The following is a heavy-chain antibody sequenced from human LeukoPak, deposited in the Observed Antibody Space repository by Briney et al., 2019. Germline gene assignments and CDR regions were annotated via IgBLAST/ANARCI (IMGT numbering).Heavy chain of an antibody. CDR2: INPNSGGT. CDR1: GYTFTGYY. J-gene: IGHJ4*02. V-gene: IGHV1-2*02. Sequence: ASVKVSCKASGYTFTGYYMHWVRQAPGQGLEWMGWINPNSGGTNYAQKFQGRVTMTRDTSISTAYTELSRLRSDDTAVYYCARDRDSSGYYRGGRYFDYWGQGTLVTVSS. D-gene: IGHD3-22*01. CDR3: ARDRDSSGYYRGGRYFDY.